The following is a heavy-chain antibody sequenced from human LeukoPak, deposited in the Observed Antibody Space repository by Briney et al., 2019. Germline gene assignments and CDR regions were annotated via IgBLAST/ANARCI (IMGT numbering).Heavy chain of an antibody. CDR3: ARHGSYGSGRLTFDY. J-gene: IGHJ4*02. D-gene: IGHD3-10*01. CDR1: GGSISGGSYY. Sequence: SETLSLTCTVSGGSISGGSYYWSWIRQPAGKGLEWIGRMYTGGGTNYNPSLKSRVTISVDTSKNQFSLKLSAVTAADTAVYYCARHGSYGSGRLTFDYWGQGTLVTVSS. V-gene: IGHV4-61*02. CDR2: MYTGGGT.